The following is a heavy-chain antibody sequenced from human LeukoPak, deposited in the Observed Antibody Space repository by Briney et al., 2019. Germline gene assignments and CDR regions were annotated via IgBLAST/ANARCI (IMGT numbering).Heavy chain of an antibody. V-gene: IGHV1-69*13. CDR3: AREEYYDSSGYGDI. CDR1: GGTFSSYA. CDR2: IIPIFGTA. Sequence: ASVKVSCKASGGTFSSYAISWVRQAPGQGLEWMGGIIPIFGTANYAQKFQGRVTITADESTSTAYMELSSLRSEDTAVYYCAREEYYDSSGYGDIWGQGTMVTVSS. D-gene: IGHD3-22*01. J-gene: IGHJ3*02.